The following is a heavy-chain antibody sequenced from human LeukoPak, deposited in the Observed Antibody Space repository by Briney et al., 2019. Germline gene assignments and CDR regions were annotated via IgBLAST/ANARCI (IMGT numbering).Heavy chain of an antibody. D-gene: IGHD2-2*02. CDR2: IKQDGSEK. CDR1: GFTFSSYW. J-gene: IGHJ6*03. Sequence: GGSLRLSCAASGFTFSSYWMSWVRQAPGKGLEWVANIKQDGSEKYYVDSVKGRFTISRDNAKNSLYLQMNSLRAEDTAVYYCARDNHCSSTSCYIGDYYYMDVWGKGTTVTVSS. V-gene: IGHV3-7*01. CDR3: ARDNHCSSTSCYIGDYYYMDV.